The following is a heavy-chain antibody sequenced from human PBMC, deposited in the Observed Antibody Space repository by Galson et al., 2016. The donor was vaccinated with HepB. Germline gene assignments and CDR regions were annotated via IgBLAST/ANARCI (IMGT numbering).Heavy chain of an antibody. CDR2: ISAYNGNT. Sequence: SVKVSCKASGYTFTNYGIIWVRHAPGQGLEWMGWISAYNGNTNYAQKFQGRVTMTTDTSTSTAYLDLRSLGSDDTAVYYCARDLEWRNYDFWSRMQVGYFDYWGQGTLVTVSS. CDR1: GYTFTNYG. V-gene: IGHV1-18*01. CDR3: ARDLEWRNYDFWSRMQVGYFDY. D-gene: IGHD3-3*01. J-gene: IGHJ4*02.